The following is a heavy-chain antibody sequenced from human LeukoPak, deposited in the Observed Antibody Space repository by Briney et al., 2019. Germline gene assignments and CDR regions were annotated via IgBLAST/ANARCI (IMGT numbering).Heavy chain of an antibody. D-gene: IGHD6-19*01. CDR3: AKGKAVAGGVFEY. J-gene: IGHJ4*02. CDR2: ISYDGSNK. V-gene: IGHV3-30-3*01. Sequence: TGRSLRLSCAASGFTFSSYAMHWVRQAPGKGLEWVAVISYDGSNKYYADSVKGRFTISRNNSKNTLYLQMNSLRAEDTAVYYCAKGKAVAGGVFEYWGQGTLVTVSS. CDR1: GFTFSSYA.